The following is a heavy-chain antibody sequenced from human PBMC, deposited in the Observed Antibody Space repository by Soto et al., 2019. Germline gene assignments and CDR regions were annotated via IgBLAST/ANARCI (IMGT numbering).Heavy chain of an antibody. V-gene: IGHV1-18*01. J-gene: IGHJ4*02. Sequence: GASVKVSCKASGYTFTNYGFSWVRQAPGQGLEWMGWISGYNGNKNYAERLQGRVTMTTDTSTSTAYMELKSLRYDDTAVYYCAREGQLGYWGQGTPVTVSS. CDR1: GYTFTNYG. CDR2: ISGYNGNK. CDR3: AREGQLGY. D-gene: IGHD6-6*01.